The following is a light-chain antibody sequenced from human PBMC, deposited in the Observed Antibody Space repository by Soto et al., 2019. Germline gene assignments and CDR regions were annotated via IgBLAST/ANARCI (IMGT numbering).Light chain of an antibody. CDR1: SSDIGGYDY. CDR3: SSYTSSSTVV. J-gene: IGLJ2*01. V-gene: IGLV2-14*01. CDR2: DVT. Sequence: QSALTQPASVSGSPGQSITISCTGTSSDIGGYDYVCWYQQRPGKAPKLIIYDVTNRPSGVSNRFSASKSGNTASLSISVLQAEDEADYYCSSYTSSSTVVFGGGTKLTVL.